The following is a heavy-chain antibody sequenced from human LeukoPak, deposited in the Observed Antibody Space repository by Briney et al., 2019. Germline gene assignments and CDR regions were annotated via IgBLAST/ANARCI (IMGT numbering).Heavy chain of an antibody. Sequence: QTGGSLRLSCAASGFTFRSYGMHWVRQAPGKGLEWVAFIRYDGSNKYYADSVKGRFTISRDNSKNTLYLQMNSLRAEDTAVYYCARDGREYGGYVFDYWGQGTLVTVSS. D-gene: IGHD5-12*01. CDR3: ARDGREYGGYVFDY. V-gene: IGHV3-30*02. J-gene: IGHJ4*02. CDR1: GFTFRSYG. CDR2: IRYDGSNK.